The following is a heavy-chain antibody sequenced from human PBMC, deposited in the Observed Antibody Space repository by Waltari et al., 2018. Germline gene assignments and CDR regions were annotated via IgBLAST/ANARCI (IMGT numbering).Heavy chain of an antibody. D-gene: IGHD3-3*01. Sequence: EVQLVESGGGLVQPGGSLRLSCAASGLPVSNYWMNWVHQAPGKGLEWVANIKQDGSEKYYVDSVKGRFTISRDNAKNSLYLKMNRLRGDDTAVYYCAKTIRFSERLPFDSWGQGTLVTVSS. CDR3: AKTIRFSERLPFDS. CDR1: GLPVSNYW. CDR2: IKQDGSEK. J-gene: IGHJ4*02. V-gene: IGHV3-7*03.